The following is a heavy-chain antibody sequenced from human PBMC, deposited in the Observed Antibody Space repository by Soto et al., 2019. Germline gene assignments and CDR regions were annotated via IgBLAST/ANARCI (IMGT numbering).Heavy chain of an antibody. J-gene: IGHJ6*02. CDR3: ARDPSTTGYYGLDV. Sequence: GSLRLSCAASGFTVKNYQMNWVLQAPGKGLEWVSVIYSGGVTYYPDSVKGRFTTIRDTSKNTVYLQMNSLRADDTAMYYCARDPSTTGYYGLDVWGQGTTVTVSS. V-gene: IGHV3-53*01. CDR1: GFTVKNYQ. CDR2: IYSGGVT.